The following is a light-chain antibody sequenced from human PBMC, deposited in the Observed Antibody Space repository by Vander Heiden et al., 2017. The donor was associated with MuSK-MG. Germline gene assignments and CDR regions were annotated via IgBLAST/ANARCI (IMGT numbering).Light chain of an antibody. V-gene: IGLV1-44*01. CDR1: SSNIGSNT. CDR3: AAWDDSLNGWV. J-gene: IGLJ3*02. CDR2: SNN. Sequence: QSVLTQPPSASGPPGTGVTISCSGSSSNIGSNTVNWYQQLPATAPKLLSYSNNQRPSGVPDRFSGSKSGTSASLAISGLQSEDEADYYCAAWDDSLNGWVFGGGTKLTVL.